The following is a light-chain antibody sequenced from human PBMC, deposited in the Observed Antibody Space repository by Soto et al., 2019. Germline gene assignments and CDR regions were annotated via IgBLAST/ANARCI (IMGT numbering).Light chain of an antibody. CDR3: ETWDNNTRV. J-gene: IGLJ3*02. Sequence: QPVLTQSSSASASLGSSVKLTCTLSSGHSSYIIAWHQQQPGKAPRHLMKIEGTGSYNKGSVVPDRFSGSSSGADRYLTISNLQFEDEATYYCETWDNNTRVFGGGTKLTVL. CDR2: IEGTGSY. CDR1: SGHSSYI. V-gene: IGLV4-60*02.